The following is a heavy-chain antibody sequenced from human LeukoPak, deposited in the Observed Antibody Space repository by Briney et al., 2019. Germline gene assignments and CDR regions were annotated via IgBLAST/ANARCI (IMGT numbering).Heavy chain of an antibody. D-gene: IGHD6-19*01. J-gene: IGHJ4*02. CDR3: AKEKSIAVAGTIDY. CDR2: ISGSGGST. Sequence: LPGGSLRLSCAASGFTFSSYAMSWVRQAPGKGLEWVSAISGSGGSTYYADSVKGRFTISRDNSKNTLYLQMNSLRAEDTAVYYCAKEKSIAVAGTIDYWGQGTLVTVSS. V-gene: IGHV3-23*01. CDR1: GFTFSSYA.